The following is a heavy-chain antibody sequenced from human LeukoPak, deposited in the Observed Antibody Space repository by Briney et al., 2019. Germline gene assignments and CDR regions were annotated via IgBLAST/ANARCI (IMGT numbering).Heavy chain of an antibody. J-gene: IGHJ4*02. V-gene: IGHV3-48*04. CDR2: ISSSSTTI. D-gene: IGHD5-18*01. Sequence: PGGSLRLSCAASGFTFSSYAMNWVRQAPGKGLEWISYISSSSTTIYYADSVKGRFTISRDNAKNSLYLQMNSLRAEDTAVYYCARVGHSYGVDYWGQGILVTVSS. CDR1: GFTFSSYA. CDR3: ARVGHSYGVDY.